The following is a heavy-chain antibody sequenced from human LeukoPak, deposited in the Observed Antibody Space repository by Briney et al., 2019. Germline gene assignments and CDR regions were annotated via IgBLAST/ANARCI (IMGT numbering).Heavy chain of an antibody. CDR2: MTPNSGNT. CDR3: ARGASRSFDY. Sequence: ASVKVSCKASGYTFTSYDINWVRQATGRGLERMGSMTPNSGNTAYAQKFQGRVTMTRTTSISTAYMELSSLRSEDTAVYYCARGASRSFDYWGQGTLVTVSS. CDR1: GYTFTSYD. J-gene: IGHJ4*02. V-gene: IGHV1-8*01.